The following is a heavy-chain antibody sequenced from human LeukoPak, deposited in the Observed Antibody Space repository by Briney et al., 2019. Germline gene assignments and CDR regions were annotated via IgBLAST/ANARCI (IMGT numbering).Heavy chain of an antibody. CDR2: IVPILGIA. J-gene: IGHJ4*02. CDR1: GGTFSSYA. CDR3: ARGGEGVYDYGDYDGLLSDFIFDY. D-gene: IGHD4-17*01. Sequence: AASVKVSCTASGGTFSSYAISWVRQAPGQGLEWMGRIVPILGIANYAQKFQGRVTITADKSTSTAYMELSSLRSEDTAVYYCARGGEGVYDYGDYDGLLSDFIFDYWGQGTLVTVSS. V-gene: IGHV1-69*04.